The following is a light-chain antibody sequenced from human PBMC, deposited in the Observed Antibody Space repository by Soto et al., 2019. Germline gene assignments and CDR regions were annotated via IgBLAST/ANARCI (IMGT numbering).Light chain of an antibody. J-gene: IGKJ5*01. CDR3: QQANSFPIT. CDR2: AAS. CDR1: QGISSW. Sequence: DIQMTQSPSSLSASVGDRVTITCRASQGISSWLAWYQKKPGKAPNLLIYAASSLQRGVPSRFSGNESGTDFTLTISSLQPEDCAIYFCQQANSFPITFGQGTRLEIK. V-gene: IGKV1-12*01.